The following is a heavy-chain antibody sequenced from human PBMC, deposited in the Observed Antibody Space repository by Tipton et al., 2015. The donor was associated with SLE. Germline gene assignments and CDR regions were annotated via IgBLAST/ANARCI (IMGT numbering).Heavy chain of an antibody. Sequence: TLSLTCGVNGGSISGYYWSWIRQPPGKGLEWIGEVNHAGITYYNPSLKSRVNVSVDTSEKQVSLNLTSVTAADTAIYYCARHQRGRFVVVPSASFDIWGQGILVTVSS. CDR2: VNHAGIT. CDR3: ARHQRGRFVVVPSASFDI. CDR1: GGSISGYY. V-gene: IGHV4-34*01. J-gene: IGHJ4*02. D-gene: IGHD2-21*01.